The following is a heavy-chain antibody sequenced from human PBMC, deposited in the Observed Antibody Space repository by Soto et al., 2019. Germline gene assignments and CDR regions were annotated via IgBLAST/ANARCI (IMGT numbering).Heavy chain of an antibody. Sequence: ASVKVSCKASGGSFSSYAISWVRQAPGQGLEWMGGIIPIFGTANYAQKFQGRVTITADESTSTAYMELSSLRSEDTAVYYCARSYYDFWSGYYSYYYYYGMDVWGQGTTVTVPS. J-gene: IGHJ6*02. V-gene: IGHV1-69*13. CDR2: IIPIFGTA. CDR1: GGSFSSYA. CDR3: ARSYYDFWSGYYSYYYYYGMDV. D-gene: IGHD3-3*01.